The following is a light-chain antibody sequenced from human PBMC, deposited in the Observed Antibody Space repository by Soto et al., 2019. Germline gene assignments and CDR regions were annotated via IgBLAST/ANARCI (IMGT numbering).Light chain of an antibody. CDR3: SSYTSTTSLV. Sequence: QSVLTQPASVSGSPGQSITISCSGTSSDIGLYNYVSWYQQHPGKAPKLIIYEVSDRPSGVSNRFSGSKSGNTASLTISGLHTEDEADYYCSSYTSTTSLVFGGGTKVTVL. CDR1: SSDIGLYNY. CDR2: EVS. V-gene: IGLV2-14*01. J-gene: IGLJ2*01.